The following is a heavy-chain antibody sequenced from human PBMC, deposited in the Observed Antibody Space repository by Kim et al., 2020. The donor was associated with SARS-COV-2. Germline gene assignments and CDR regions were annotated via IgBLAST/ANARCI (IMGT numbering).Heavy chain of an antibody. Sequence: SETLSLTCTVSGGSISSSSYYWGWIRQPPGKGLEWIGSIYYSGSTYYNPSLKSRVTISVDTSKNQFSLKLSSVTAADTAVYYCARPNVTTGAFDIWGQGTMVTVSS. CDR1: GGSISSSSYY. J-gene: IGHJ3*02. CDR3: ARPNVTTGAFDI. D-gene: IGHD4-17*01. V-gene: IGHV4-39*01. CDR2: IYYSGST.